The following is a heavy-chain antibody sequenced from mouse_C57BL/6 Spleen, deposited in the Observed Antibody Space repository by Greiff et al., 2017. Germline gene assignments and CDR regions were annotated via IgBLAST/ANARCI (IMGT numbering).Heavy chain of an antibody. CDR3: ARIYDGYLDY. J-gene: IGHJ2*01. Sequence: QVQLQQSGPELVKPGASVKISCKASGYSFTSYFIHWVKQRPGQGLEWIGWIYPGSGNTKYNEKFKGKATLTADTSSSTAYMQLSSLTSEDSAVYYWARIYDGYLDYWGQGTTLTVSS. V-gene: IGHV1-66*01. D-gene: IGHD2-3*01. CDR2: IYPGSGNT. CDR1: GYSFTSYF.